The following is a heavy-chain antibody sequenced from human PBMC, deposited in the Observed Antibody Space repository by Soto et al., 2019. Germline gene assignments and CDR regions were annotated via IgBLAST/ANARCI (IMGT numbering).Heavy chain of an antibody. Sequence: QVQLVQSGAEVKKPGSSVKVSCKASGGTFSTYTIIWVRQAPGQGLEWMGRIHPMLDITNSAQRFQGRVTITADKSTSTAYLELSSLRSDDTAVYYCTLGSGSAETFDIWGRGTMVTVSS. CDR2: IHPMLDIT. CDR3: TLGSGSAETFDI. J-gene: IGHJ3*02. CDR1: GGTFSTYT. V-gene: IGHV1-69*02. D-gene: IGHD6-25*01.